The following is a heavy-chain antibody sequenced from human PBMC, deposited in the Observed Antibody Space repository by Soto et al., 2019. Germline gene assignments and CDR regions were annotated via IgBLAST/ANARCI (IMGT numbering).Heavy chain of an antibody. CDR3: GRGEVDRYIWNYGIDY. J-gene: IGHJ4*02. D-gene: IGHD1-7*01. CDR1: GGSISSYY. CDR2: IYYSGNT. Sequence: PSETLSLTCTVSGGSISSYYWSWIRQPPGKGLEWIGYIYYSGNTNYNPSLKSRVTISVDTSKNQFSLKLSSVTAADTAVYYCGRGEVDRYIWNYGIDYWGQGTMVTVSS. V-gene: IGHV4-59*01.